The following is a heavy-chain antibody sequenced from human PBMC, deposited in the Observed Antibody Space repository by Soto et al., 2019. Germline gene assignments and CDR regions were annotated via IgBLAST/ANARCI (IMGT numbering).Heavy chain of an antibody. CDR1: GYTFTSYA. CDR2: INAGNGNT. J-gene: IGHJ4*02. Sequence: ASVKVSCKASGYTFTSYAMHWVRQAPGQRLEWMGWINAGNGNTKYSQKFQGRVTITRDNSKNTLYLLMNRLTTEDIAIYYCAKIALVGSFGFELARDYWGQGILVTVSS. V-gene: IGHV1-3*01. D-gene: IGHD2-8*02. CDR3: AKIALVGSFGFELARDY.